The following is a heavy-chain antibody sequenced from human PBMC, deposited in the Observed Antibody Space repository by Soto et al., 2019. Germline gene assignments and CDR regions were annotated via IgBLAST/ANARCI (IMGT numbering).Heavy chain of an antibody. Sequence: GGSLRLSCAASGFTFSSYWMSWVRQAPGKGLEWVANIKQDGSEKYYVDSVKGRFTISRDNAKNSLYLQMNSLRAEDTAVYYCARVLPPYCSSTSCYDYYFDYWGQGTLVTVSS. V-gene: IGHV3-7*01. CDR3: ARVLPPYCSSTSCYDYYFDY. J-gene: IGHJ4*02. CDR2: IKQDGSEK. D-gene: IGHD2-2*01. CDR1: GFTFSSYW.